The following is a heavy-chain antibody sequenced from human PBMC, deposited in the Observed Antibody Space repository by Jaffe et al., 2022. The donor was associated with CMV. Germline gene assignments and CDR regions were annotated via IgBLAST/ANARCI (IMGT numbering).Heavy chain of an antibody. V-gene: IGHV3-21*01. CDR1: GFTFSSYS. D-gene: IGHD3-22*01. CDR3: ARDEMGHYYDSSGYYFSP. CDR2: ISSSSSYI. J-gene: IGHJ5*02. Sequence: EVQLVESGGGLVKPGGSLRLSCAASGFTFSSYSMNWVRQAPGKGLEWVSSISSSSSYIYYADSVKGRFTISRDNAKNSLYLQMNSLRAEDTAVYYCARDEMGHYYDSSGYYFSPWGQGTLVTVYS.